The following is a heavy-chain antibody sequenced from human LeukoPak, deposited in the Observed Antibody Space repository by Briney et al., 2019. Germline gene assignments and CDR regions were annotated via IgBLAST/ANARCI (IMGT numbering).Heavy chain of an antibody. D-gene: IGHD3-22*01. CDR3: KYYYDSSGEILDY. J-gene: IGHJ4*02. CDR1: GGSISSSSYS. CDR2: IYYSGST. V-gene: IGHV4-39*01. Sequence: SETLSLTCTVSGGSISSSSYSWGWIRQPPGKGLEWIGSIYYSGSTYYNPSLKSRVTISVDTSKNQFSLKLSSVTAADTAVYYCKYYYDSSGEILDYWGQGTLVTVSS.